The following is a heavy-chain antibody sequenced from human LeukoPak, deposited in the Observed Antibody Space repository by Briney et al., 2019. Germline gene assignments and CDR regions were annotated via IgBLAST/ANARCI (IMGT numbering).Heavy chain of an antibody. V-gene: IGHV1-18*01. D-gene: IGHD2-21*02. CDR3: AREARSPNCGGDCYLYYFDY. CDR2: ISAYNGNS. J-gene: IGHJ4*02. Sequence: ASVKVSCKASGYTFTSYGINWVRQAPGQGLEWMGWISAYNGNSNYAQKLQGRVTVTTDTSTSTAYMELRSLRSDDTAVYYCAREARSPNCGGDCYLYYFDYWGQGTLVTVSS. CDR1: GYTFTSYG.